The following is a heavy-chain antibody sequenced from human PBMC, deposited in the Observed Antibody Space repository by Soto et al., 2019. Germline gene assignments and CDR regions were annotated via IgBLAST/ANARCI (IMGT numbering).Heavy chain of an antibody. CDR2: IKNKNDGGTT. D-gene: IGHD3-10*01. V-gene: IGHV3-15*07. Sequence: EAELVASGGGLVKPGGSLTLSCAASGFSFKNAWMNWVRQAPGKGLEWVGRIKNKNDGGTTDYAAFVQGRFTISRDAPENTLYLHMTGLKTEDTAVYFCTGLWFGEIYNYWGQGSLVTVSS. CDR3: TGLWFGEIYNY. J-gene: IGHJ4*01. CDR1: GFSFKNAW.